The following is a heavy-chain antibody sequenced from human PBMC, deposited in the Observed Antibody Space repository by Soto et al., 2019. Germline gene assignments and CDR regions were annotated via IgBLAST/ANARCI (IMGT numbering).Heavy chain of an antibody. CDR3: ARGRGLCDC. CDR2: INPNGGST. Sequence: QVQLVQSGAEVKKPGSSVKVSCKSSGYTFSSYYIHWVRQAPGQGLEWIGIINPNGGSTNYAQNFKSRLTVSRDTSTATVYMDLSALTSDDTAMYDCARGRGLCDCWGQGTLVTVSS. V-gene: IGHV1-46*01. CDR1: GYTFSSYY. J-gene: IGHJ4*02. D-gene: IGHD2-21*02.